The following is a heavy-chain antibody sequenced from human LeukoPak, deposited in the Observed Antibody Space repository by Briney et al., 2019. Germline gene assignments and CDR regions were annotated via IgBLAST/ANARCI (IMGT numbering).Heavy chain of an antibody. CDR2: INHSGST. J-gene: IGHJ4*02. V-gene: IGHV4-34*01. CDR3: ARLSSGWYGYFDY. CDR1: GGSISGYY. Sequence: PSETLSLTCTVSGGSISGYYWSWIRQPPGKGLEWIGEINHSGSTNYNPSLKSRVTISVDTSKNQFSLKLSSVTAADTAVYYCARLSSGWYGYFDYWGQGTLVTVSS. D-gene: IGHD6-19*01.